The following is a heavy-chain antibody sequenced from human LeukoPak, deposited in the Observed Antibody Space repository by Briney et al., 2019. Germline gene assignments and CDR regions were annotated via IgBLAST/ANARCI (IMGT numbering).Heavy chain of an antibody. V-gene: IGHV1-69*05. CDR1: GGTFSSYA. CDR3: ARHGGITIFGVAQPGGAFDI. D-gene: IGHD3-3*01. J-gene: IGHJ3*02. CDR2: IIPIFGTA. Sequence: ASVKVSCKASGGTFSSYAISWVRQAPGQGLEWMGEIIPIFGTANYAQKFQGRVTITTGESTSTAYTELSSLRSEDTAVYYCARHGGITIFGVAQPGGAFDIWGQGTMVTVSS.